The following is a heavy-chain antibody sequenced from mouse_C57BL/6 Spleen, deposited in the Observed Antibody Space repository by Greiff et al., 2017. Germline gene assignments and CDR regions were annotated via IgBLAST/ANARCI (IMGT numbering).Heavy chain of an antibody. Sequence: QVQLQQPGAELVKPGASVKLSCKASGYTFTSYWMHWVKQRPGQGLEWIGMIHPNGGSTNYNEKFKSKATLTVNKSTSTAYMQLSSLTSEDSAVYCCARCPNSPDYWGQGTTLTVSS. D-gene: IGHD4-1*01. CDR2: IHPNGGST. CDR1: GYTFTSYW. CDR3: ARCPNSPDY. J-gene: IGHJ2*01. V-gene: IGHV1-64*01.